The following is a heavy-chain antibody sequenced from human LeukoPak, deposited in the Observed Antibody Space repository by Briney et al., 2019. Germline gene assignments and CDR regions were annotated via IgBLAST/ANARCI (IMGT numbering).Heavy chain of an antibody. CDR3: AKGDGSGWYPALLLDY. Sequence: GASVKVSCKASGYTFTSYDINWVRQATGQGLEWMGWMNPNSGNTGYAQKFQGRVTITRNTSISTAYMELSSLRSEDTAVYYCAKGDGSGWYPALLLDYWGQGTLVTVSS. CDR1: GYTFTSYD. D-gene: IGHD6-19*01. J-gene: IGHJ4*02. CDR2: MNPNSGNT. V-gene: IGHV1-8*03.